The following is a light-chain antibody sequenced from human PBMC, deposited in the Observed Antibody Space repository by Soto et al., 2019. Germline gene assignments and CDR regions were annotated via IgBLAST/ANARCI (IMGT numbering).Light chain of an antibody. J-gene: IGKJ1*01. CDR1: QSISRY. V-gene: IGKV3-11*01. CDR3: QERSGWPRA. CDR2: DSS. Sequence: EIVLTQSPATLSLSPGERATLSCRASQSISRYLAWYQQKPGQAPRLLIYDSSNRATGIPARFSGSGSGTDFTLTISSLAPEDFAVHFCQERSGWPRAFGQGTKVEIK.